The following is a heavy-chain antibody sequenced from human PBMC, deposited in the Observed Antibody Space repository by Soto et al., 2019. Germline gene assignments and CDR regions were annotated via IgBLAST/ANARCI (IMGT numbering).Heavy chain of an antibody. CDR3: ARDFLYAVDV. V-gene: IGHV3-48*02. CDR1: GFTFSSYS. Sequence: GGSLRLSCAASGFTFSSYSMNWVRQAPGKGLEWFSYISSSSSDIYYADSVKGRFTISRDNAKNSLYLQMNSLRDDDTAVYYCARDFLYAVDVWGQGTTVTVSS. CDR2: ISSSSSDI. J-gene: IGHJ6*02.